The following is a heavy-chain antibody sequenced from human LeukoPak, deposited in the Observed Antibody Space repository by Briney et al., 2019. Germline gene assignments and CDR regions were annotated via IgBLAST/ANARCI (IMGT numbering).Heavy chain of an antibody. CDR1: GFTFSSYA. V-gene: IGHV3-64*02. Sequence: GGSLRLSCAASGFTFSSYAMLWVRQAPGKGLEYVSSMSSNGGTIYYADSVKGRFTITRDNSKNTLYLQMGSLRTEDMAVYYCARGRRSCDGSTYYSYYFDYWGQGTLVTVSS. CDR2: MSSNGGTI. CDR3: ARGRRSCDGSTYYSYYFDY. D-gene: IGHD3-22*01. J-gene: IGHJ4*02.